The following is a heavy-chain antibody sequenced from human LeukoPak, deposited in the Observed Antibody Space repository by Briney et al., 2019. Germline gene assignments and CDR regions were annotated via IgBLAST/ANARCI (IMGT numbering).Heavy chain of an antibody. D-gene: IGHD1-26*01. CDR3: AKDTYSTSPYYFDY. V-gene: IGHV3-7*03. J-gene: IGHJ4*02. CDR1: GFTFSTYW. Sequence: GGSLRLSCAASGFTFSTYWVTWVRQAPGKGLEWVANINLDGSDKYYVDSVKGRFTISRDNSKNTLYLQMNSLRAEDTAVYYCAKDTYSTSPYYFDYWGQGTLVTVSS. CDR2: INLDGSDK.